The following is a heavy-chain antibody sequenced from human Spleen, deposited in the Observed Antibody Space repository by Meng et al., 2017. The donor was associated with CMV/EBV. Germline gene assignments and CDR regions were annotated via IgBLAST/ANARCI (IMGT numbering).Heavy chain of an antibody. J-gene: IGHJ6*02. Sequence: ASVKVSCKASGYTFTAYYTHWVRQVPGQGLEWMGWINPNGGSTHYAQKFQGRVTITADTSINTAFMELTRLTSDDTAVYYCARDQGYYYYGLDVWGQGTTVTVSS. CDR3: ARDQGYYYYGLDV. CDR1: GYTFTAYY. CDR2: INPNGGST. V-gene: IGHV1-2*02.